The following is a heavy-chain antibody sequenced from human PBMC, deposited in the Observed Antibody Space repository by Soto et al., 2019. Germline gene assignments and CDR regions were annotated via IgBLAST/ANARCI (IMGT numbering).Heavy chain of an antibody. Sequence: SETLSLTCGVSGGTVASSHWWSWVRQSPGRGLEWIGNVYHTGDTNFNPSLQSRVTFSVDKSNNQFSLRLTSVTAADTAVYFCAREIVTAGGNNYFDPWGPGTLVTVS. CDR2: VYHTGDT. D-gene: IGHD2-21*02. CDR3: AREIVTAGGNNYFDP. V-gene: IGHV4-4*02. CDR1: GGTVASSHW. J-gene: IGHJ5*02.